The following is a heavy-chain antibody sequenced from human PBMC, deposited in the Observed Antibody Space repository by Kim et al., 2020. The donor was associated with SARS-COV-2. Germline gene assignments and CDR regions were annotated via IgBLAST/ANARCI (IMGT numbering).Heavy chain of an antibody. D-gene: IGHD3-10*01. CDR1: GGSFSGYY. CDR2: INHSGST. Sequence: SETLSLTCAVYGGSFSGYYWSWIRQPPGKGLEWIGEINHSGSTNYNPSLKSRVTISVDTSKNQFSLKLSSVTAADTAVYYCARGYYGSGSYSDYWGQGTLVTVSS. CDR3: ARGYYGSGSYSDY. V-gene: IGHV4-34*01. J-gene: IGHJ4*02.